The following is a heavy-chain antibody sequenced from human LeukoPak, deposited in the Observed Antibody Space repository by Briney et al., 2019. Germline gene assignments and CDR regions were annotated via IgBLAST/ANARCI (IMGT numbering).Heavy chain of an antibody. Sequence: ASVKVSCKASGYTFTGYYMHWVRQAPGQGLEWMGWINPNSGGTNYAQKFQGRVTMTRDTSISTAYMELSRPRSDDTAVYYCARGTYVLRFLEWLPYYYYMDVWGKGTTVTVSS. CDR3: ARGTYVLRFLEWLPYYYYMDV. V-gene: IGHV1-2*02. J-gene: IGHJ6*03. CDR2: INPNSGGT. D-gene: IGHD3-3*01. CDR1: GYTFTGYY.